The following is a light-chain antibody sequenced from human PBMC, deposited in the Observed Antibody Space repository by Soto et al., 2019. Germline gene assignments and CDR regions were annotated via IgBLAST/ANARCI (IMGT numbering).Light chain of an antibody. CDR3: QQYARSPLA. V-gene: IGKV3-15*01. J-gene: IGKJ4*01. Sequence: EIVMTQSPATLSVSPGERATLSCRASQSVSSNLAWYQQKPGQAPRLLIYGASTRATGIPARFSGSGSGTEFTLTVSSLQSEDFAVYYCQQYARSPLAFGGGTKVDI. CDR2: GAS. CDR1: QSVSSN.